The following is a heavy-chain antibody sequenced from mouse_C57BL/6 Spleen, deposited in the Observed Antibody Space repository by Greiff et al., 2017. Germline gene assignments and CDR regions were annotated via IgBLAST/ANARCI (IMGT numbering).Heavy chain of an antibody. V-gene: IGHV1-26*01. CDR3: ARGVHRAVTDY. CDR1: GYTFTDYY. D-gene: IGHD2-2*01. J-gene: IGHJ2*01. Sequence: VQLQQSGPELVKPGASVKISCKASGYTFTDYYMNWVKQSHGKSLEWIGDINPNNGGTSYNQKFKGKATLTVDKSSSTAYMELRSLTSEDSAVYYCARGVHRAVTDYWGQGTTLTVSS. CDR2: INPNNGGT.